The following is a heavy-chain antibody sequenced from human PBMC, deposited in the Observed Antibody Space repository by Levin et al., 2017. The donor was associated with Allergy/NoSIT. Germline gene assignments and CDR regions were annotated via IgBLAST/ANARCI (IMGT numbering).Heavy chain of an antibody. CDR1: GFTFSTSA. J-gene: IGHJ3*02. V-gene: IGHV3-23*01. Sequence: QPGGSLRLSCAASGFTFSTSAMSWVRQAPGKGLEWVSSITRSGDNTFYADSVKGRFTISRDNSRNTLYLQINSLQAEDTAVYYCAKCEGSIDPFSMWGQGTMVTVSS. CDR3: AKCEGSIDPFSM. CDR2: ITRSGDNT.